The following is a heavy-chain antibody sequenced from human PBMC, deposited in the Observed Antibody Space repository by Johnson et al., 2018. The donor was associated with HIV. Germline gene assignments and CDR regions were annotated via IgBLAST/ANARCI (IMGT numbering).Heavy chain of an antibody. CDR1: GFTVSSDY. V-gene: IGHV3-30*02. CDR2: IRYDGSNK. CDR3: AKVQQLGPGGTFDI. D-gene: IGHD6-13*01. Sequence: QVQLVESGGGLVQPGGSLRLSCAASGFTVSSDYMNWVRQAPGKGLEWVVFIRYDGSNKYYADSVKGRFTISRDNSKNTLYLQMNSLRAEDTAVYYCAKVQQLGPGGTFDIWGQGTIVTVSS. J-gene: IGHJ3*02.